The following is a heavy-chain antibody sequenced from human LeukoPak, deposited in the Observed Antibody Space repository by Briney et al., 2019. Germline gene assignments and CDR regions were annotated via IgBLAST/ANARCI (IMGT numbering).Heavy chain of an antibody. CDR3: ARDIHTYYYGSGSYLSPFDY. CDR1: GGSFSGYY. J-gene: IGHJ4*02. Sequence: PSETLSLTCAVYGGSFSGYYWSWIRQPPGKGLEWVGEINHSGSTNYNPSLKSRVTISVDTSKNQFSLKLSSVTAADTAVYYCARDIHTYYYGSGSYLSPFDYWGQGTLVTVSS. CDR2: INHSGST. D-gene: IGHD3-10*01. V-gene: IGHV4-34*01.